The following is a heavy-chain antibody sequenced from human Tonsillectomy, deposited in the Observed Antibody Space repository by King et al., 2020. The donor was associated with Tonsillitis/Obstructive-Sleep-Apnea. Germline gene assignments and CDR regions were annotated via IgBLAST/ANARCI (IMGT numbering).Heavy chain of an antibody. CDR1: GFTFSDYY. J-gene: IGHJ5*02. D-gene: IGHD2-2*01. CDR3: ARRYCSSTSCYSGWFDP. CDR2: ISSSSSYT. Sequence: VQLVESGGGLVKPGGSLRLSCAASGFTFSDYYMSWIRQAPWKGLSWDSYISSSSSYTNYADSVMGLFTISRDNANNSLYLQMNSLRADDTAVYYCARRYCSSTSCYSGWFDPWGQGTLVTVSS. V-gene: IGHV3-11*05.